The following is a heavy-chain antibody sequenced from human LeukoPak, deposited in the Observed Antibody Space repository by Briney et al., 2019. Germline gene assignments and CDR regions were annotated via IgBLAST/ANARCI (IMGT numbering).Heavy chain of an antibody. CDR3: AKGLGGEFY. CDR1: GFTFRNYA. J-gene: IGHJ4*02. CDR2: ISGSADST. D-gene: IGHD2-21*01. Sequence: PGGSLRLSCAASGFTFRNYAMSWVRQAPGKGLEWVSGISGSADSTYYADSVKGRFTISRDNSKNTFYLQMNSLRAEDTAVYYCAKGLGGEFYWGQGTLVTVSS. V-gene: IGHV3-23*01.